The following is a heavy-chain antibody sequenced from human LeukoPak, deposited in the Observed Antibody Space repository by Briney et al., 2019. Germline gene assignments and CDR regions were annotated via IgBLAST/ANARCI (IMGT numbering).Heavy chain of an antibody. V-gene: IGHV3-23*01. CDR1: GFTFSSHG. CDR3: AKNHDSNSYHTDDAFDV. CDR2: ISPRGDIL. J-gene: IGHJ3*01. D-gene: IGHD2/OR15-2a*01. Sequence: GGSLRLSCAASGFTFSSHGMNWVRQAPGKGLEWVSGISPRGDILYYADSVKGQFTISRDNSKNTVYLQMNSLRAEDTAVYYCAKNHDSNSYHTDDAFDVWGQGTMVTVSS.